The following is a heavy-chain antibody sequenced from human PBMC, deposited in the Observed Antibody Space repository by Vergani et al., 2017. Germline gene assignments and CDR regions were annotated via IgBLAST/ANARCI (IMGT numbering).Heavy chain of an antibody. CDR2: IIPIFGTA. Sequence: QVQLVQSGAEVKKPGSSVKVSCKASGGTFSSYAISWVRQAPGQGLEWMGGIIPIFGTANYAQKFQGRVTITADKSTSTAYRELSSLRSEDTAVYYCARDGVYYDFWSGRGDYYGMDVWGQGTTVTVSS. CDR1: GGTFSSYA. D-gene: IGHD3-3*01. CDR3: ARDGVYYDFWSGRGDYYGMDV. J-gene: IGHJ6*02. V-gene: IGHV1-69*06.